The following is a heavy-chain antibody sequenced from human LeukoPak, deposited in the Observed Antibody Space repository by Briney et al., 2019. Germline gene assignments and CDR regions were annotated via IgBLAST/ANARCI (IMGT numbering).Heavy chain of an antibody. D-gene: IGHD1-26*01. Sequence: ASVTVSCTASGYTFTSYGISWVRQAPGQGLEWMGWISAYNGNTNYAQKLQGRVTMTTDTSTSTAYMELRSLRSDDTAVYYCARGATRRPPYYFDYWGQGTLVTVSS. J-gene: IGHJ4*02. CDR3: ARGATRRPPYYFDY. CDR2: ISAYNGNT. CDR1: GYTFTSYG. V-gene: IGHV1-18*01.